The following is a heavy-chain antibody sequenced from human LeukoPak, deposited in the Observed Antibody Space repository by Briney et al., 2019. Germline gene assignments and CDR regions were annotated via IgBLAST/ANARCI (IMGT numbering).Heavy chain of an antibody. J-gene: IGHJ4*02. D-gene: IGHD3-10*01. CDR3: ARDQSYYYGSGSYQGY. V-gene: IGHV3-48*04. CDR2: ISGSGSTI. CDR1: GFTFSSFS. Sequence: PGGSLRLSCAAAGFTFSSFSMNWVRQAPGKGLEWVSYISGSGSTIYYADSVKGRFTISRDNAKNSLYLQMNSLRAEDTAVYYCARDQSYYYGSGSYQGYWGQGTLVTVSS.